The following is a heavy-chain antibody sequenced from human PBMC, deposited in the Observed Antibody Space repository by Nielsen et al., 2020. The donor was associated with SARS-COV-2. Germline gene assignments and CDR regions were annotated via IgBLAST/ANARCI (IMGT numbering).Heavy chain of an antibody. J-gene: IGHJ6*02. CDR2: IYYSGST. Sequence: SETLSLTCTVSDGSINSRNYYWGWIRQPPGKGLEWIGSIYYSGSTNYNPSLKSRVTISVDTSKNQFSLKLSSVTAADTAVYYCARGYSNYNYYYYYGMDVWGQGTTVTVSS. CDR1: DGSINSRNYY. V-gene: IGHV4-39*07. CDR3: ARGYSNYNYYYYYGMDV. D-gene: IGHD4-11*01.